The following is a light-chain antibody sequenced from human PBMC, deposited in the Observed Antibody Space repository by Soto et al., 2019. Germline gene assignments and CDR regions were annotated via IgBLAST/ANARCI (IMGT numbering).Light chain of an antibody. CDR1: SSDIGSNNY. J-gene: IGLJ3*02. V-gene: IGLV2-14*01. CDR2: EVS. Sequence: QSALTQPASVSGSPGQSITISCTGTSSDIGSNNYVSWFQQRPGKAPTLIIYEVSNPPSGVSTHFSGSKSGNTASLTISGLLPEDEAEYYCSSHTTTTRLFGGGTKLTVL. CDR3: SSHTTTTRL.